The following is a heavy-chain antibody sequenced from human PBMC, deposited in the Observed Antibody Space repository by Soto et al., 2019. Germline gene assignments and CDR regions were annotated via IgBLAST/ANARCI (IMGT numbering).Heavy chain of an antibody. CDR1: GGSFNNYY. J-gene: IGHJ3*02. CDR2: INHSGST. Sequence: PSETLSLTCAVYGGSFNNYYWSWIRQPQGKGPEWIGEINHSGSTNYNPSLKSRVTISVDTSKNQFSLNLSSVTAADTAAFFCARGGHNWNSRRALDIRGQGRKVTVSS. CDR3: ARGGHNWNSRRALDI. V-gene: IGHV4-34*01. D-gene: IGHD1-20*01.